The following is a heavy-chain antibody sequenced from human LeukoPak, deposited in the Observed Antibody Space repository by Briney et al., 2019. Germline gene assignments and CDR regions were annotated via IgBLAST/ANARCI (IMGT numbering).Heavy chain of an antibody. D-gene: IGHD1-7*01. V-gene: IGHV5-51*01. CDR3: ARRNYDAFDI. CDR2: IYPGDSDT. CDR1: GYRFTSYW. J-gene: IGHJ3*02. Sequence: GESLKIPCKGSGYRFTSYWIGWVRQMPGKGLEWMGIIYPGDSDTRYSPSFQGQVTISADKSISTAYLQWSSLKASDTAVYYCARRNYDAFDIWGQGTMVTVSS.